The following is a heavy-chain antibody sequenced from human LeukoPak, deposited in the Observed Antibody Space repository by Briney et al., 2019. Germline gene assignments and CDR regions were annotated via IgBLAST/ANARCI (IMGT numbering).Heavy chain of an antibody. CDR3: ARDRLEFYDTYYYYHGMDV. J-gene: IGHJ6*02. CDR1: GFSVSSTY. D-gene: IGHD5/OR15-5a*01. V-gene: IGHV3-66*03. Sequence: GGSLRLSCAASGFSVSSTYLTWVRQAPGKELEWLSVLYSNGIISYADSVKGRFTISRDSSENAVYLQVNSLRTEDTAVYYCARDRLEFYDTYYYYHGMDVWGQGTTVTVSS. CDR2: LYSNGII.